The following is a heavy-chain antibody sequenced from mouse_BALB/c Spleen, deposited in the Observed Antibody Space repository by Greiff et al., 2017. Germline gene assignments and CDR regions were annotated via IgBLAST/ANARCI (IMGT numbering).Heavy chain of an antibody. D-gene: IGHD1-2*01. V-gene: IGHV5-6*01. CDR1: GFTFSSYG. Sequence: EVKVVESGGDLVKPGGSLKLSCAASGFTFSSYGMSWVRQTPDKRLEWVATISSGGSYTYYPDSVKGRFTISRDNAKNTLYLQMSSLKSEDTAMYYCARGILRLLPGFAYWGQGTLVTVSA. CDR2: ISSGGSYT. J-gene: IGHJ3*01. CDR3: ARGILRLLPGFAY.